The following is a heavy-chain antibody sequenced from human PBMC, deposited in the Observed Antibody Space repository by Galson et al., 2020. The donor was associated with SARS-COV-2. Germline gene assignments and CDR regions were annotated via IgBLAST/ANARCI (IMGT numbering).Heavy chain of an antibody. CDR1: GFTFSSYA. J-gene: IGHJ6*02. D-gene: IGHD3-9*01. V-gene: IGHV3-30*04. CDR3: AREGGVGDILTGYHYGMDV. Sequence: GGSLRLSCAASGFTFSSYAMHWVRQAPGKGLEWVAVISYDGSNKYYADSVKGRFTISRDNSKNTLYLQMNSLRAEDTAVYYCAREGGVGDILTGYHYGMDVWGQGTTVTVSS. CDR2: ISYDGSNK.